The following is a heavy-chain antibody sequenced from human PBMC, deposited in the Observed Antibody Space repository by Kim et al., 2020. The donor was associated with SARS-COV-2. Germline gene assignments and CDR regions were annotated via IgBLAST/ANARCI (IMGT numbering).Heavy chain of an antibody. D-gene: IGHD3-22*01. V-gene: IGHV4-31*02. Sequence: THSSPYLKSRLTLSVDTSKNQFSLKLSSVSAADTAVYYCARDYDSSGYYDIWGQGILVTVSS. CDR2: T. CDR3: ARDYDSSGYYDI. J-gene: IGHJ4*02.